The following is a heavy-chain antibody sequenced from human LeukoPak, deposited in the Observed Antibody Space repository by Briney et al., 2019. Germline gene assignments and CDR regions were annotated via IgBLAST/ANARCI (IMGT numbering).Heavy chain of an antibody. CDR3: ARVGYCSGGSCLNWFDP. CDR2: VSSSGST. J-gene: IGHJ5*02. Sequence: SETLSLTCTVSGGSISSSSYYWSWIRQPAGEGLEWIGRVSSSGSTDYNPSLRSRLTMSVDTSRNQFSLKLSSVTAADTALYYCARVGYCSGGSCLNWFDPWGRGTLVTVSS. CDR1: GGSISSSSYY. V-gene: IGHV4-61*02. D-gene: IGHD2-15*01.